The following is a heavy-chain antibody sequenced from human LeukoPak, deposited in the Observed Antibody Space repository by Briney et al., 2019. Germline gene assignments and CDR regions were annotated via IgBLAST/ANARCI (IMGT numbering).Heavy chain of an antibody. J-gene: IGHJ4*02. V-gene: IGHV3-23*01. CDR2: ISGSGGST. CDR3: AKEVGGWPTHAFDY. CDR1: GFTFSTYA. Sequence: GGSLRLSCSTSGFTFSTYAMSWVRQAPGRGLEWVSTISGSGGSTYYADSVKGRFTISRDNSKNTLCLQMNSLRAEDTAVYCCAKEVGGWPTHAFDYWGQGPLVTVSS. D-gene: IGHD1-26*01.